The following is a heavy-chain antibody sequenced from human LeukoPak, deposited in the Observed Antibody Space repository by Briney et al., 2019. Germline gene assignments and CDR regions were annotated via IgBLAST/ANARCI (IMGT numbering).Heavy chain of an antibody. CDR1: GFTFSSYE. J-gene: IGHJ4*02. CDR3: ARVRGYGSESFDY. Sequence: PGGSLRLSCAASGFTFSSYEMNWVRQAPGKGLEWVSYISSSGSTIYYADSVKGRFTISRDNAKNSLYLQMNSLRAEDTAVYYCARVRGYGSESFDYWGQGTLVTVSS. CDR2: ISSSGSTI. V-gene: IGHV3-48*03. D-gene: IGHD3-10*01.